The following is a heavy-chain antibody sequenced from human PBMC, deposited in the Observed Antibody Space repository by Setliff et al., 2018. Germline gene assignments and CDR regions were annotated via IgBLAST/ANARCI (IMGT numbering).Heavy chain of an antibody. J-gene: IGHJ4*02. CDR3: ATRLGEL. CDR1: GFTFSDAW. V-gene: IGHV3-15*01. D-gene: IGHD2-21*01. CDR2: IKSKADGGTA. Sequence: GGSLRLSCAASGFTFSDAWMNWVRQAPGKGLEWVGRIKSKADGGTADFAAPVTGRFTISRDDSKNTMSLQMNRLKTEDTAVYFCATRLGELWGQGTLVTVSS.